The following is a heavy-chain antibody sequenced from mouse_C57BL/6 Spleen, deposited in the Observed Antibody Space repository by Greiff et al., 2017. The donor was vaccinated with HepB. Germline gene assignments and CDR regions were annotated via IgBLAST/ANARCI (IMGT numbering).Heavy chain of an antibody. Sequence: QVQLQQPGAELVKPGASVKLSCKASGYTFTSYWMHWVKQRPGQGLEWIGMIHPNSGSTNYNEKFKSKATLTVDKSSSTAYMQLSSLTSEDSAVYYCARGGGQYWYFDVWGTGTTVTVSS. CDR3: ARGGGQYWYFDV. J-gene: IGHJ1*03. V-gene: IGHV1-64*01. CDR1: GYTFTSYW. CDR2: IHPNSGST.